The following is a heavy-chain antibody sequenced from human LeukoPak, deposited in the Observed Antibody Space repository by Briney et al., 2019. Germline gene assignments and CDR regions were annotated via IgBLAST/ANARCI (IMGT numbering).Heavy chain of an antibody. D-gene: IGHD3-9*01. V-gene: IGHV4-39*07. Sequence: SETLSLTCTVSGGSISSANYYWAWIRQPPGTGLEWIGDVYYSGSTYYNPSLKSRVTILVDTSKNQFSLKLSSVTAADTAVYYCARLTGYSSESWFDPWGQGTLVTVSS. CDR3: ARLTGYSSESWFDP. CDR1: GGSISSANYY. J-gene: IGHJ5*02. CDR2: VYYSGST.